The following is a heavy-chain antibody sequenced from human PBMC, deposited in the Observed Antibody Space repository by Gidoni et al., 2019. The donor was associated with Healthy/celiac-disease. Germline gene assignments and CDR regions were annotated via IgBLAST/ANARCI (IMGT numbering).Heavy chain of an antibody. V-gene: IGHV4-34*01. Sequence: QVQLQQWGAGLLKPSETLSLTCAVSGGSFGGYYWSWIRQPPGKGLEWIGEINHSGSTNYNPSLKSRVTISVDTSKNQFSRKLSSVTAADTAVYYCARAGIAARRNYYYGMDVWGQGTTVTVSS. J-gene: IGHJ6*02. CDR1: GGSFGGYY. CDR2: INHSGST. D-gene: IGHD6-6*01. CDR3: ARAGIAARRNYYYGMDV.